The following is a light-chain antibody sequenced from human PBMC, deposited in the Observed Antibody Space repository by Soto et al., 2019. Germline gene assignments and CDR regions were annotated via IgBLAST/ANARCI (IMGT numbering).Light chain of an antibody. CDR2: GAS. CDR3: QQYGTSPRT. Sequence: EIVLTQSPGTLSLSPGEGATVSCRASQSVYSSYLAWYQQKPGQAPRLLIYGASSRATGIPDRFSASGSGTDFTLTISRLETDDFAVYYCQQYGTSPRTFGQGTRVEIK. CDR1: QSVYSSY. V-gene: IGKV3-20*01. J-gene: IGKJ1*01.